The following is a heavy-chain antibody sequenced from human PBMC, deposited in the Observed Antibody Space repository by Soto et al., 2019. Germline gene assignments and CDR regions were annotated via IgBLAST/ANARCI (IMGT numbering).Heavy chain of an antibody. CDR2: ISAYNGNT. CDR3: ARGAAMVTGWFDP. D-gene: IGHD5-18*01. J-gene: IGHJ5*02. V-gene: IGHV1-18*04. CDR1: GYTFTSYG. Sequence: GASVKVSCKASGYTFTSYGISCVRQAPGQGLEWMGWISAYNGNTNYAQKLQGRVTMTTDTSTNTAYMELRSPRSDDTAMYYCARGAAMVTGWFDPWGQGTLVTVSS.